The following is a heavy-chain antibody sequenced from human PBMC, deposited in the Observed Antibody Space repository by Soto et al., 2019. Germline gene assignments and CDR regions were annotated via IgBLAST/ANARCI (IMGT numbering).Heavy chain of an antibody. CDR2: INHSGSS. V-gene: IGHV4-34*01. Sequence: SETLSLTCAVHGGSFSGFYWTWIRQPPGKGLEWIGEINHSGSSNYNPPIKSRVTMSLDTSRNQFSLSLNSVTAADTAVYYCARMAGPWYFDLWGRGTLVTVSS. CDR3: ARMAGPWYFDL. CDR1: GGSFSGFY. J-gene: IGHJ2*01.